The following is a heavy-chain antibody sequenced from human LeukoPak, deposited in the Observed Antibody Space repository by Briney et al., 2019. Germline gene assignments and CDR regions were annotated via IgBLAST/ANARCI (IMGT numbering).Heavy chain of an antibody. CDR3: VRYAAATGTDGGDY. CDR2: TNPNSGGT. D-gene: IGHD6-13*01. V-gene: IGHV1-2*02. J-gene: IGHJ4*02. Sequence: SVTPSSKPSTHTPTGYYTHWVRHPPGQTLEWKGWTNPNSGGTNSAQQFQGRVTMTRDTSISTAYMELTRLKSDDAAVYYCVRYAAATGTDGGDYWGQGTLVTVSS. CDR1: THTPTGYY.